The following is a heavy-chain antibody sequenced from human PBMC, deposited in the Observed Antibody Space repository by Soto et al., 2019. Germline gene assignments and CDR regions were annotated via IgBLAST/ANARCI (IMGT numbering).Heavy chain of an antibody. CDR1: GGTFSSYA. CDR2: IIPIFGTA. V-gene: IGHV1-69*06. Sequence: SVKVSCEASGGTFSSYAISWVRQAPVQGLEWMGGIIPIFGTANYAQKFQGRVTITADKSTSTAYMELSSLRSEDTAVYYCARGRIVVVPAAILPFYYYGMDVWGQGTTVTVSS. J-gene: IGHJ6*02. D-gene: IGHD2-2*01. CDR3: ARGRIVVVPAAILPFYYYGMDV.